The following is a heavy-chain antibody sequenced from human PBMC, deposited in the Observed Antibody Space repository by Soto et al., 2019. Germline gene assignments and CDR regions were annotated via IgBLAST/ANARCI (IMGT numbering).Heavy chain of an antibody. D-gene: IGHD1-26*01. V-gene: IGHV4-34*01. Sequence: SVTLSLTRAVYGGSFSGYNWSWIRQPPGKGLEWIGEINHSGSTNYNPSLKSRVTISVDTSKNQFSLKLSSVTAADTAVYFCARGLWELRFDPWGQGTLVTVSS. CDR2: INHSGST. J-gene: IGHJ5*02. CDR3: ARGLWELRFDP. CDR1: GGSFSGYN.